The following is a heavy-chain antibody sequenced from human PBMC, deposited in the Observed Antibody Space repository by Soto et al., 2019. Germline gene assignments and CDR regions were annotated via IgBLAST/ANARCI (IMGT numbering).Heavy chain of an antibody. CDR2: ISSSSSTI. CDR3: ARTLGHSSGGYELNWFDP. D-gene: IGHD6-19*01. CDR1: GFTFSSYS. Sequence: EVQLVESGGGLVQPGGSLRLSCAASGFTFSSYSMNWVRQAPGKGLEWVSYISSSSSTIYYADSVKGRFTISRDNAKNSLYLQMDSLRDEDTAVYYCARTLGHSSGGYELNWFDPWGQGTLVTVSS. J-gene: IGHJ5*02. V-gene: IGHV3-48*02.